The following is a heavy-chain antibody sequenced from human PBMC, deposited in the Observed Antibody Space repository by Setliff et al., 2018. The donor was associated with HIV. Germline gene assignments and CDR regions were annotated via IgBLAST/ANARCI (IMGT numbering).Heavy chain of an antibody. J-gene: IGHJ3*02. CDR3: ARVPYRSAWFSGGHDAFDI. CDR1: GYTFSSYA. CDR2: INLYKDDT. V-gene: IGHV1-18*01. D-gene: IGHD6-19*01. Sequence: ASVKVSCKASGYTFSSYAITWVRQAPGQGLEWMGSINLYKDDTHYAQSFQDRVAMTTETATSTAYMEMRSLRSDDTAVYFCARVPYRSAWFSGGHDAFDIWGQGTMGTVSS.